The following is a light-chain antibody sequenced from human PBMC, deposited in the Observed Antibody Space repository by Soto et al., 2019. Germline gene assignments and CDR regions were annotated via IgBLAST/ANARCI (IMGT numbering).Light chain of an antibody. CDR1: RNDVGGYNY. Sequence: QSALTQPRSVSGSPGQSVTISCTGTRNDVGGYNYVSWYQQHPGKAPKLMIYDVTKRPSGVPDRFSGSKSGNTASLTISGLQAEDEADYYCCSYAGSYIVVFGTGTKVTVL. V-gene: IGLV2-11*01. CDR3: CSYAGSYIVV. J-gene: IGLJ1*01. CDR2: DVT.